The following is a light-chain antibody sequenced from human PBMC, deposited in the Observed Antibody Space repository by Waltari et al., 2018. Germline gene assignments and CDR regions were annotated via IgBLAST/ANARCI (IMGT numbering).Light chain of an antibody. CDR3: CSYAGSSTYVL. CDR2: GVN. J-gene: IGLJ2*01. CDR1: SSDVGTYDL. Sequence: QSALIQPASVSGTPGQSIIISCTGTSSDVGTYDLVSWYQQHPGKVPKVLIYGVNKRPSGISDRFSGSKSGNTASLTISGLQAEDEADYYCCSYAGSSTYVLFGGGTTLTVL. V-gene: IGLV2-23*02.